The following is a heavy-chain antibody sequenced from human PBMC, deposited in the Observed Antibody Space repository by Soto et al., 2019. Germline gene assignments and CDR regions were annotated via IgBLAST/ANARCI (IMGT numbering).Heavy chain of an antibody. J-gene: IGHJ4*02. CDR2: ISSSGTAT. V-gene: IGHV3-11*01. Sequence: QVQLVESGGGVVQPGGSLRLSCAASGFPFRDYDMSWVRQAPGKGLEWVSCISSSGTATYYADSVKGRFTISRDNAKNSLYGEITRLRVEDTAVYYCARKGPRASRPKHWGQGTLGTVSS. CDR1: GFPFRDYD. D-gene: IGHD6-6*01. CDR3: ARKGPRASRPKH.